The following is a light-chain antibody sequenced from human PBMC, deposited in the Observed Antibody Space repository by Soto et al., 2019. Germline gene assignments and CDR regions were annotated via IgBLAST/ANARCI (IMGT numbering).Light chain of an antibody. J-gene: IGKJ1*01. CDR1: QSVSSIY. CDR2: GAS. Sequence: IVLTQSPGTLSVSPGERATLSCRASQSVSSIYLAWYQQKPGQTPRLLIYGASSRATGIPDRFSGSGSGTIFTIIIRRLEAEAVAVYYCQQYGSSPTTFGQGTKVDIK. V-gene: IGKV3-20*01. CDR3: QQYGSSPTT.